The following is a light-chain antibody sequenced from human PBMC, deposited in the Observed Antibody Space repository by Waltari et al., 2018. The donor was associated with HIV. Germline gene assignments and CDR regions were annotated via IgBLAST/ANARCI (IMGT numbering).Light chain of an antibody. V-gene: IGLV6-57*02. Sequence: NFMLTQPHSVSESPGQTVTLSCTGHSGSHDSNTGPGYQQRPGSAPTTVIYEDNQRPSGVPDRFSGSIDSSSNSASLTISGLKTEDEADYYCQSYDSSNHVVFGGGTKLTVL. CDR3: QSYDSSNHVV. CDR2: EDN. J-gene: IGLJ2*01. CDR1: SGSHDSNT.